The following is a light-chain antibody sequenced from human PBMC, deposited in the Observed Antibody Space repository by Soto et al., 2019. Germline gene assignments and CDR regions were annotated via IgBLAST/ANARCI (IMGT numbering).Light chain of an antibody. CDR2: GAS. V-gene: IGKV3-15*01. CDR1: QSVNSN. Sequence: EIMMTQSPVTLSVSPGERATLSCRASQSVNSNLAWYQQKPGQAPRLLIYGASTRATGIPASFIGNGSGTEFTLTASSLQPEDFAVYYCQHYGSSPFTFGPGTRVDIK. J-gene: IGKJ3*01. CDR3: QHYGSSPFT.